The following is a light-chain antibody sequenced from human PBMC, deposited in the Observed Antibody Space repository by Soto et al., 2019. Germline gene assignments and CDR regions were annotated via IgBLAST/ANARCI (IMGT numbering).Light chain of an antibody. CDR1: SGSVSISYY. V-gene: IGLV8-61*01. Sequence: QAVVTQEPSFSVSPGGTVTLTCGLSSGSVSISYYPSWYQQTPGQAPRTLIYSTNSRSSGVPDRFSGSILGNKAALTITGAQADDESNYYCVLYMGSGIWLFGGGTQLTVL. CDR2: STN. CDR3: VLYMGSGIWL. J-gene: IGLJ3*02.